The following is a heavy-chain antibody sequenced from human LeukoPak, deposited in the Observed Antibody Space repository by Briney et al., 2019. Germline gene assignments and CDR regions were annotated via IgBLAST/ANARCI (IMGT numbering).Heavy chain of an antibody. J-gene: IGHJ4*02. CDR2: IYTGGNT. Sequence: GSLRLSCAASGFTVDSNYLSWVRQAPGKGLEWVSTIYTGGNTYYAASVKGRFTISRDFSKNTVYLQMNSLRAEDTAVYYCAKSAMVHYFDYWGQGTLVTVSS. CDR1: GFTVDSNY. CDR3: AKSAMVHYFDY. V-gene: IGHV3-53*01. D-gene: IGHD5-18*01.